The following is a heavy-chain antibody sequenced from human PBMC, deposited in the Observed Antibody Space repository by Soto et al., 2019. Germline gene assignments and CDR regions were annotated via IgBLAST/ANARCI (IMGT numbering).Heavy chain of an antibody. Sequence: LRLSCAASGFTFSSYSMNWVRQAPGKGLEWVSSISSSSYIYYADSVKGRFTISRDNAKNSLYLQMNSLRAEDTAVYYCARDLDYGDYYYYGMDVWGQGTTVTVSS. D-gene: IGHD4-17*01. CDR1: GFTFSSYS. J-gene: IGHJ6*02. CDR2: ISSSSYI. CDR3: ARDLDYGDYYYYGMDV. V-gene: IGHV3-21*01.